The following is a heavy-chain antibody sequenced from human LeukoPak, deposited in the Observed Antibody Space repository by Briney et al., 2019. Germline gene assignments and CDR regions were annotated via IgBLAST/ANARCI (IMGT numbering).Heavy chain of an antibody. CDR1: GGSISSSSYY. CDR2: INHSGST. Sequence: SETLSLTCTVSGGSISSSSYYWGWIRQPPGKGLEWIGEINHSGSTNHNPSLKSRVTISVDTSKNQFSLKLSSVTAADTAVYYCARGVIRGVGIVGYWGQGTLVTVSS. J-gene: IGHJ4*02. D-gene: IGHD2-21*01. V-gene: IGHV4-39*07. CDR3: ARGVIRGVGIVGY.